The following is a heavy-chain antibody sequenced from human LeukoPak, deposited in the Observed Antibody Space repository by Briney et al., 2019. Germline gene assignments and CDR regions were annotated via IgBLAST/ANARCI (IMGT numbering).Heavy chain of an antibody. V-gene: IGHV1-69-2*01. J-gene: IGHJ4*02. Sequence: ASVKVSCKVSGYTFTDYYMHWVQQAPGKGLEWMGPVDPEDGETIYAERFQGRVTITADTSTDTAYMELSSLRSEDTAVYYCAQYQPAIPYWGQGTLVTVSS. CDR3: AQYQPAIPY. CDR1: GYTFTDYY. D-gene: IGHD2-2*01. CDR2: VDPEDGET.